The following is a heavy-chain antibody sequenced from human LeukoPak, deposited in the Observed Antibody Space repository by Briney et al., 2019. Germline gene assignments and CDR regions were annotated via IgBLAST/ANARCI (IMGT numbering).Heavy chain of an antibody. Sequence: ASVKVSCKASGYTFTSYAMHWVRQAPGQGLEWMGWISAYNGNTNYAQKLQGRVTMTTDTSTSTAYMELRSLRSDDTAVYYCARVWWGISYSGYSYGDYWGQGTLVTVSS. V-gene: IGHV1-18*01. D-gene: IGHD5-12*01. CDR2: ISAYNGNT. CDR1: GYTFTSYA. CDR3: ARVWWGISYSGYSYGDY. J-gene: IGHJ4*02.